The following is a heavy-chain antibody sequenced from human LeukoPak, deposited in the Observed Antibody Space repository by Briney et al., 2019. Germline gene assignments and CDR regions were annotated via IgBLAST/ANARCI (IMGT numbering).Heavy chain of an antibody. J-gene: IGHJ3*01. D-gene: IGHD6-6*01. CDR3: ARDGIAARIFDV. V-gene: IGHV1-8*03. Sequence: ASVKVSCKASGYTFTSYGISWVRQAPGQGLEWMGWMNPNSGDTGYGQKFQGRVTFTRDTSISAAFMELRDLRSEDTAVYYCARDGIAARIFDVWGQGTMVTVSS. CDR1: GYTFTSYG. CDR2: MNPNSGDT.